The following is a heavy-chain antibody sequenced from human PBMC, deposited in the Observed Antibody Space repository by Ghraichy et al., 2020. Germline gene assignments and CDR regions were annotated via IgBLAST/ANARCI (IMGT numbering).Heavy chain of an antibody. Sequence: SETLSLTCTVSGGSISSSSYYWGWIRQPPGKALEWIGSIYYSGSTHYNPSLKSRVTISVDTSKNQFSLKLSSVTAADTAVYYCARQRQWLVRAWGQETRVTVSS. CDR3: ARQRQWLVRA. J-gene: IGHJ5*02. V-gene: IGHV4-39*01. CDR1: GGSISSSSYY. CDR2: IYYSGST. D-gene: IGHD6-19*01.